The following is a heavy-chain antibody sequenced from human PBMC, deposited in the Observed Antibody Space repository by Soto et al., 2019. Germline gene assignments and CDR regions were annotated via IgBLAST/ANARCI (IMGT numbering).Heavy chain of an antibody. CDR1: GGSISSYY. D-gene: IGHD3-3*01. J-gene: IGHJ4*02. CDR2: IYYSGST. CDR3: ARDSITIFGVVLYFDY. Sequence: SETLSLTCTVSGGSISSYYWSWIRQPPGKGLEWIGYIYYSGSTNYNPSLKSRVTISVDTSKNQFSLKLSSVTAVDTALYYCARDSITIFGVVLYFDYWSQGTLVTVSS. V-gene: IGHV4-59*01.